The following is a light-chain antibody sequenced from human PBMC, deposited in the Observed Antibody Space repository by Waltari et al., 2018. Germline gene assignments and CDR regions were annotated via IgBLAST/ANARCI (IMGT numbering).Light chain of an antibody. CDR1: QDIREN. CDR3: QQYANLPLT. V-gene: IGKV1-33*01. Sequence: DTQMTQSPSSLSASVGDRVTITCQASQDIRENLNWFQQKPGKAPQVLIFDASRSQAVVPSRFSGRGSGTDFAFTISSLQPEDIGTYYCQQYANLPLTFGGGTRVEL. CDR2: DAS. J-gene: IGKJ4*01.